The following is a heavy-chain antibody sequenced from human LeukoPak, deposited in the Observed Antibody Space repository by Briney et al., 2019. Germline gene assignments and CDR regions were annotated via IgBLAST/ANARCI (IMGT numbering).Heavy chain of an antibody. CDR3: AGLSGVLGQLDSYYFDY. D-gene: IGHD6-13*01. J-gene: IGHJ4*02. V-gene: IGHV1-18*01. CDR2: ISAYNGNT. Sequence: ASVKVSCKASGYTFTSYGISWVRQAPGQGLEWMGWISAYNGNTNYAQKLQGRVTMTTDTSTSTAYMELRSLRSDDTAVYYCAGLSGVLGQLDSYYFDYWGQGTLVTVSS. CDR1: GYTFTSYG.